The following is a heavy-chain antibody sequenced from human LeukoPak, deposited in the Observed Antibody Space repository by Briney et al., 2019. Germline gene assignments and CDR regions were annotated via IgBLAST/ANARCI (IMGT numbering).Heavy chain of an antibody. D-gene: IGHD2-15*01. Sequence: GESLKISCQASGHTFTIYWLAWVRQMPGKGLEWMGVFYPGDSDTIYDPSFEGQVTFSADKSIKTAYLEWSSLKASDTAVYYCARRDCFGGSCTLRSWGQGTLVTVSS. CDR2: FYPGDSDT. V-gene: IGHV5-51*01. CDR3: ARRDCFGGSCTLRS. J-gene: IGHJ5*02. CDR1: GHTFTIYW.